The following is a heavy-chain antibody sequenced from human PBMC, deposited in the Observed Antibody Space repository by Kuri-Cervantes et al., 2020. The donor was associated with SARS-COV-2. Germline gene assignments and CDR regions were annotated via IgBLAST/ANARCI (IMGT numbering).Heavy chain of an antibody. CDR2: VDHTGST. V-gene: IGHV4-39*01. CDR3: ARLSSRDGYNHFDY. Sequence: SETLSLTCTVSGGSITSSSAHCWAWIRRPPGKGLEWIGSVDHTGSTFYNPSFRSRVTISVDTSKNQFSLRLSSVTAADTAVYYCARLSSRDGYNHFDYWGQGTLVTVSS. D-gene: IGHD5-24*01. J-gene: IGHJ4*02. CDR1: GGSITSSSAHC.